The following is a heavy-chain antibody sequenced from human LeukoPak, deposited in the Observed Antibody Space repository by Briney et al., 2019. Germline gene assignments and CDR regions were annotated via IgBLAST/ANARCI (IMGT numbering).Heavy chain of an antibody. D-gene: IGHD6-6*01. CDR1: GGSISSGTYY. CDR2: IYHSGST. Sequence: SETLSLTCTVSGGSISSGTYYWAWIRQPPGKGLEWIGTIYHSGSTYYNPSLKSRVTISVDTSKNQFSLNLTSLTAADTAVYYCARDKGTSYLSSFDYWGQGTLVTVSS. V-gene: IGHV4-39*07. CDR3: ARDKGTSYLSSFDY. J-gene: IGHJ4*02.